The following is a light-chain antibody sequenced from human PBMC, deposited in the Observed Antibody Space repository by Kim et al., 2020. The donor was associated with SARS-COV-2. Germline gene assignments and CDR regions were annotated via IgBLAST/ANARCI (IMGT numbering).Light chain of an antibody. Sequence: SASIGDRVTLSCRASQSISSWLAWYRQKPGKAPKVLIYKASSLESGDPSRFSGSGSGTEFTLTINNLQPDDFATYYCQQYSTYPWTFGQGTKLEI. CDR3: QQYSTYPWT. V-gene: IGKV1-5*03. J-gene: IGKJ2*02. CDR2: KAS. CDR1: QSISSW.